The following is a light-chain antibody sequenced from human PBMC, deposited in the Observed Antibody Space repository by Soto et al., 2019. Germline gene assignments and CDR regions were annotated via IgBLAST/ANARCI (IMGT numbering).Light chain of an antibody. V-gene: IGLV2-11*01. CDR2: EVS. CDR1: SSDLGAYTY. J-gene: IGLJ1*01. CDR3: CSYVGARTYV. Sequence: QSALTQPRSVSGSPGQSVTISCTGTSSDLGAYTYVSWYQQHPGKAPKLMIYEVSNRPSGVPDRFSGSKSGNTASLTISGLQAEDEADYYCCSYVGARTYVFGSGTKVTVL.